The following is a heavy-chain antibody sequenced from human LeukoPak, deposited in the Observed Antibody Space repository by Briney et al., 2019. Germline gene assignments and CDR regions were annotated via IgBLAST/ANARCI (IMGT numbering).Heavy chain of an antibody. CDR2: ISAYNGNT. V-gene: IGHV1-18*01. CDR3: ARDPILRFSTTNWFDP. J-gene: IGHJ5*02. D-gene: IGHD3-3*01. Sequence: ASVKVSCKASGYTFTSYGISWVRQAPGQGLEWMGWISAYNGNTNYAQKLQGRVTMTTDTSTSTAYMELRSLRSGDTAVYYRARDPILRFSTTNWFDPWGQGTLVTVSS. CDR1: GYTFTSYG.